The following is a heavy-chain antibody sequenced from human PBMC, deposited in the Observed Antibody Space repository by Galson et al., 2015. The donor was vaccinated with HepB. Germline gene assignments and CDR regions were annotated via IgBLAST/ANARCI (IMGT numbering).Heavy chain of an antibody. Sequence: SLRLSCAASGFTFSNYAMTWVRQAPGKGLEWVSTITNDGGNTYYADAVKGRFTISRDNSKNTLYLQMNSLTAADTAVYFCARRGEQGAYDLWGQGTMVTVSS. CDR3: ARRGEQGAYDL. V-gene: IGHV3-23*01. D-gene: IGHD6-13*01. J-gene: IGHJ3*01. CDR1: GFTFSNYA. CDR2: ITNDGGNT.